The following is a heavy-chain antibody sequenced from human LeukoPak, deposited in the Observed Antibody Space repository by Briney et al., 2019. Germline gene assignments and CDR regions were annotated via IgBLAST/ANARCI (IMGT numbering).Heavy chain of an antibody. J-gene: IGHJ4*02. D-gene: IGHD6-13*01. V-gene: IGHV3-48*02. CDR2: ISGGGSPV. CDR3: ARGLGSSWFYR. CDR1: GFSFSSNN. Sequence: GGSLRPSCAASGFSFSSNNMNWVRQAPGKGPEWLAYISGGGSPVSYADSVKGRFTISRDNAKNLVYLHMNSLRDEDTALYYCARGLGSSWFYRWGQGTLVTVSS.